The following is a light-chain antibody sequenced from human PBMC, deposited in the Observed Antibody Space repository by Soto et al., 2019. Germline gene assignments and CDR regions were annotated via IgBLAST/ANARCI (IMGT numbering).Light chain of an antibody. CDR3: QQYNSYSGM. CDR1: QGISSA. CDR2: DAS. V-gene: IGKV1-13*02. Sequence: IQFRQSPSSLSASVGDRVTITCRASQGISSALAWYQQKPGKAPKLLIYDASILQSGVPSRFSGSGSGTEFTLTISSLQPEDFATDYCQQYNSYSGMFGQGTKVDIK. J-gene: IGKJ1*01.